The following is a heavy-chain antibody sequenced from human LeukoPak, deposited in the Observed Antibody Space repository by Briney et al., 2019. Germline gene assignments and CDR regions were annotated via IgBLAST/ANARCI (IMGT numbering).Heavy chain of an antibody. CDR2: VHQTGSP. V-gene: IGHV4-38-2*01. CDR1: GSSVNSDQY. Sequence: KPSETLSLTCDVSGSSVNSDQYWGWMRHSPGAGLEWIGRVHQTGSPYYNPSLGSRVSLSIDSTKNSFSLRLTSVTAADTAVYYCAMLRLGELSLLANAYDIWGQGTMVIVSS. CDR3: AMLRLGELSLLANAYDI. J-gene: IGHJ3*02. D-gene: IGHD3-16*02.